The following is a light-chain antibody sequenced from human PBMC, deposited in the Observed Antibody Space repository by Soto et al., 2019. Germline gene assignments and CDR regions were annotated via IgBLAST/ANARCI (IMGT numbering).Light chain of an antibody. CDR2: DAS. J-gene: IGKJ5*01. CDR1: QSVSSY. CDR3: QQRSNWQVT. Sequence: EIVLTQSPATLSLSPGERATLSCRASQSVSSYLAWYQQKPGQPPRPLIYDASNRATGIPARFSGSGSGTDFTLTISSLEPEDFAVYYCQQRSNWQVTFGQGTRLEIK. V-gene: IGKV3-11*01.